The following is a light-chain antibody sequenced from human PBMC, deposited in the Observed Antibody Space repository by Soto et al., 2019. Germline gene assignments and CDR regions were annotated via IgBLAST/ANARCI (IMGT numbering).Light chain of an antibody. J-gene: IGKJ1*01. CDR2: DVS. CDR3: QQYNTFWT. Sequence: DIPMTQSPSTLSAFVGDRVTITCRASQSISRWLAWYQQKPGKAPKLLIYDVSSLESGVPSRFSGSGSGTEFSLTISSLQPDDSATYYCQQYNTFWTFGQGTKVEIK. V-gene: IGKV1-5*01. CDR1: QSISRW.